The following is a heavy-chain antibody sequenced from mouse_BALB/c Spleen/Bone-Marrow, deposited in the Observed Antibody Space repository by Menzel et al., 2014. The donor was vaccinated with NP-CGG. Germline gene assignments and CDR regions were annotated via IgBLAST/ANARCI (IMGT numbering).Heavy chain of an antibody. CDR2: ISSGSSTI. CDR1: GFTFSSFG. Sequence: EVHLVESGGGLVQPGGSRKLSCAASGFTFSSFGMRWVRQAPEKGLEWVAYISSGSSTIYYGDTVMGRFTISRDNPKNTLFLQMTSLRSEDTATYYCVRSGSSSGYFDYWGQGTTLTVSS. J-gene: IGHJ2*01. D-gene: IGHD1-1*01. V-gene: IGHV5-17*02. CDR3: VRSGSSSGYFDY.